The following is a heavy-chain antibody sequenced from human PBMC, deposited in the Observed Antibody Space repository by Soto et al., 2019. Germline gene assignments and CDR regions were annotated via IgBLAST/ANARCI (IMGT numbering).Heavy chain of an antibody. V-gene: IGHV4-34*01. J-gene: IGHJ5*02. D-gene: IGHD3-10*01. CDR1: GGSFSGYY. Sequence: SETLSLTCAVYGGSFSGYYWSWIRQPPGKGLEWIGEINHSGSTNYNPSLKSRVTISVDTSKNQFSLKLSSVTAADTAVYYCARASIRITMVRGVNGMITFGGVIGHWGQGTLVTVSS. CDR2: INHSGST. CDR3: ARASIRITMVRGVNGMITFGGVIGH.